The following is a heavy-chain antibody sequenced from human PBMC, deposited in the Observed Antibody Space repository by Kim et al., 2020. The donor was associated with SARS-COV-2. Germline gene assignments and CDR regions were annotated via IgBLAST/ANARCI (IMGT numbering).Heavy chain of an antibody. D-gene: IGHD6-19*01. CDR2: FDPEDGET. V-gene: IGHV1-24*01. Sequence: ASVKVSCKVSGYTLTELSMHWVRQAPGKGLEWMGGFDPEDGETIYAQKFQGRVTMTEDTSTDTAYMELSSLRSVDTAVYYCATARVKGQWHDYWGQGTLVSVSS. CDR1: GYTLTELS. CDR3: ATARVKGQWHDY. J-gene: IGHJ4*02.